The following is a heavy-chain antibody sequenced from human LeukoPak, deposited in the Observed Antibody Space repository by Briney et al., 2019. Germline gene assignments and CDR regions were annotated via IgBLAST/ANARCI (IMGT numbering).Heavy chain of an antibody. Sequence: PSETLSLTCTVSGGSTSSQYWSWIRQSPGKGLEWIGYISHSGYTSYSPSFKSRVTISIDTSNNQFSLNLNSVTTADSAIYYCARDGYTNWYYYMDVWGMGTTVTVSS. CDR3: ARDGYTNWYYYMDV. D-gene: IGHD5-24*01. V-gene: IGHV4-59*11. CDR1: GGSTSSQY. J-gene: IGHJ6*03. CDR2: ISHSGYT.